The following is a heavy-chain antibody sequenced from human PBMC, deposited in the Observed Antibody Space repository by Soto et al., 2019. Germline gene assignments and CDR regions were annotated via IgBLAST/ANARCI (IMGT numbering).Heavy chain of an antibody. V-gene: IGHV4-31*03. CDR2: IYYSGST. J-gene: IGHJ5*02. D-gene: IGHD2-15*01. CDR1: GGSISSGGYY. CDR3: ARVGCSGGSCYSVTGLWFAP. Sequence: QVQLQESGPGLVKPSQTLSHTCTVSGGSISSGGYYWSWIRQHPGKGLEWIGYIYYSGSTYYNPSLKRRVTITVDASKNHCSLKLSSVTAADTAVYYCARVGCSGGSCYSVTGLWFAPWGQGTLVTVSS.